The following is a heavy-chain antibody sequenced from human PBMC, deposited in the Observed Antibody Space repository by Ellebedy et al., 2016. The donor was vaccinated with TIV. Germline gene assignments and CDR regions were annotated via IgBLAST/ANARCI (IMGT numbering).Heavy chain of an antibody. CDR1: GFTFSSYA. CDR2: ISYDGSNK. D-gene: IGHD4-23*01. CDR3: ARDRYDYGGNSEGT. Sequence: GESLKISCAASGFTFSSYAMHWVRQAPGKGLEWVAVISYDGSNKYYADSVKGRFTISRDNSKNTLYLQMNSLRAEDTAVYYCARDRYDYGGNSEGTWGQGTLVTVSS. J-gene: IGHJ5*02. V-gene: IGHV3-30*01.